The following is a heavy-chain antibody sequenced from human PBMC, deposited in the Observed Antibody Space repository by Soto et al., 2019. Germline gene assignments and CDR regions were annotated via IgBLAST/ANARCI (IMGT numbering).Heavy chain of an antibody. J-gene: IGHJ3*02. Sequence: SETLSLTCAVSGGSISSGGYSWNWIRQPPGKGLEWIGYIYHSGSTLYNPSLKSRVTISVDTSKNQFSLKLTSVAAADTAVYYCARSSHYTHDDLDMWGQGTMVTVSS. CDR2: IYHSGST. CDR3: ARSSHYTHDDLDM. D-gene: IGHD3-10*01. CDR1: GGSISSGGYS. V-gene: IGHV4-30-2*01.